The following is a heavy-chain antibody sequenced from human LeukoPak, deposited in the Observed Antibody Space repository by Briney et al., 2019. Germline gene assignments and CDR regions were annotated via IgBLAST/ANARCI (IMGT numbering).Heavy chain of an antibody. D-gene: IGHD6-19*01. V-gene: IGHV4-34*01. J-gene: IGHJ4*02. CDR1: GGSFSGYY. CDR3: ARDGPGIAVTLDY. CDR2: IYHSGST. Sequence: SETLSLTCAVYGGSFSGYYWSWIRQPPGKGLEWIGEIYHSGSTNYNPSLKSRVTISVDKSKNQFSLKLDSVTAADTAVYYCARDGPGIAVTLDYWGQGTLVTVSS.